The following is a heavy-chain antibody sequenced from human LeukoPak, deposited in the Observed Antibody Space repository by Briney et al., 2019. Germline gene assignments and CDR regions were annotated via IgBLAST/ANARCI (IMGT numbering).Heavy chain of an antibody. CDR3: AREYCGGDCYSFYYGMDV. J-gene: IGHJ6*02. Sequence: GGSLRLSCAASGFTFSSYAMSWVRKAPGKGLEWVSAISGSGGSTYYADSVKGRFTISRDNSKNTLYLQMNSLRAEDTAVYYCAREYCGGDCYSFYYGMDVWGQGTTVTVSS. CDR2: ISGSGGST. D-gene: IGHD2-21*02. CDR1: GFTFSSYA. V-gene: IGHV3-23*01.